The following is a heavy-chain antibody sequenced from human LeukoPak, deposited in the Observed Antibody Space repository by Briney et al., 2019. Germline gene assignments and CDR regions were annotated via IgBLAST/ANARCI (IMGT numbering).Heavy chain of an antibody. V-gene: IGHV4-59*01. D-gene: IGHD6-19*01. CDR3: ARVFPGIAVAGTGAFDI. J-gene: IGHJ3*02. CDR2: IYYSGST. CDR1: SGSISSYY. Sequence: SETLSLTCTVSSGSISSYYWSWIRQPPGKGLEWIGYIYYSGSTNYNPSLKSRVTISVDTSKNQFSLKLSSVTVADTAVYYCARVFPGIAVAGTGAFDIWGQGTMVTVSS.